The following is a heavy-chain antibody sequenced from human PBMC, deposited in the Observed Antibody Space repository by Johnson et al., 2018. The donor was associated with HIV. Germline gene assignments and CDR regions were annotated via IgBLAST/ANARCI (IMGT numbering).Heavy chain of an antibody. D-gene: IGHD3-16*01. CDR1: EFSFSNYA. CDR2: ISWNSGSI. V-gene: IGHV3-9*01. Sequence: VQLVESGGGVVQPGRSLSLSCATSEFSFSNYAMHWVRQAPGKGLEWVSGISWNSGSIGYADSVKGRFTISRDNSENTLFLQMNRLRAEDTAVYYCAKDRTNWGYDAFDIWGQGTMVTVSS. CDR3: AKDRTNWGYDAFDI. J-gene: IGHJ3*02.